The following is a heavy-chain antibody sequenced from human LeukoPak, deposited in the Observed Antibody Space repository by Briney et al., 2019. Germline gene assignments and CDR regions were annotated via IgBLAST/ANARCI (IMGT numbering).Heavy chain of an antibody. D-gene: IGHD1-26*01. CDR2: IFPIFGTA. J-gene: IGHJ6*03. V-gene: IGHV1-69*13. CDR1: VGTFSSYA. Sequence: ASVKASCKASVGTFSSYAISWVRQAPGQGLEWMGGIFPIFGTANYAQKFQGRVTITADESTSTAYMELMSLRSEDTAVYYCARQNYRGSSNYCYYYMDVWGKGTTVTVSS. CDR3: ARQNYRGSSNYCYYYMDV.